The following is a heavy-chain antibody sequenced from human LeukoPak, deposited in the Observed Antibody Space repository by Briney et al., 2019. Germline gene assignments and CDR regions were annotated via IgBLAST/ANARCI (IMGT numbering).Heavy chain of an antibody. J-gene: IGHJ4*02. CDR1: GFTFSSYA. Sequence: GGSLRLSCAASGFTFSSYAMHWVRQAPGKGLEWVAVISYDGSNKYYADSVKGRFTISRDNAKNSLYLQMNSLRAEDTAVYYCTRGHHGLEYWGQGTLVTVSS. CDR2: ISYDGSNK. CDR3: TRGHHGLEY. V-gene: IGHV3-30-3*01. D-gene: IGHD1-14*01.